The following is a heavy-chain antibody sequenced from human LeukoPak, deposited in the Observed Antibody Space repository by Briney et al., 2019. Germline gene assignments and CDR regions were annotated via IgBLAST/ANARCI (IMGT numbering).Heavy chain of an antibody. D-gene: IGHD2-2*01. V-gene: IGHV3-33*01. CDR2: IWYDGSNK. Sequence: GGSLRLSCAASGFTYSSYGMHWVRQAPGKGLEWVAVIWYDGSNKYYADSVKGRFTISRDNSKNTLYLQMNSLRAEDTAVYYCARGDRRVPAAQYYYGMDVWGQGTTVTVSS. CDR3: ARGDRRVPAAQYYYGMDV. CDR1: GFTYSSYG. J-gene: IGHJ6*02.